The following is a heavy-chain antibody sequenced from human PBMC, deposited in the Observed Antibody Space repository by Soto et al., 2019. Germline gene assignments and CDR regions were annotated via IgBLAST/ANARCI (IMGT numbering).Heavy chain of an antibody. V-gene: IGHV1-46*01. CDR3: AREGVIIKYSFDY. Sequence: ASVKVSCKASGYTFTSYYMHWVRQAPGQGLEWMGIINPSGGSASYAQRFQGRVTMTRDTSTSTVYMELSSLRSEDTAIYYCAREGVIIKYSFDYWGQGTLFTVSS. CDR2: INPSGGSA. J-gene: IGHJ4*02. CDR1: GYTFTSYY. D-gene: IGHD3-10*01.